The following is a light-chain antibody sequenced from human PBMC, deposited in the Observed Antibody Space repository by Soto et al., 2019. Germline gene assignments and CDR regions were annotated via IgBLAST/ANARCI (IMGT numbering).Light chain of an antibody. V-gene: IGLV2-23*02. J-gene: IGLJ2*01. CDR2: EVN. CDR1: TNDIGSYNL. Sequence: QSVLTQPASVSGSPGQSITISCTGTTNDIGSYNLVSWYQQHPGKAPKLMIYEVNQRPSGVSDRFSGSKSGNTASLTISPLQAEDEADYSCCSFAGGATFVFGGGTKVTVL. CDR3: CSFAGGATFV.